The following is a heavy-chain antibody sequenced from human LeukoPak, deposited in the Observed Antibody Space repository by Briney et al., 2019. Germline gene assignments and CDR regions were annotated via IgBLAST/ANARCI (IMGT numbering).Heavy chain of an antibody. D-gene: IGHD6-13*01. CDR2: MNPNSGNR. V-gene: IGHV1-8*03. Sequence: ASVKVSCKASGYTFTGYDINWVRQATGQGLEWMGWMNPNSGNRGYAQNFQGRVTITRDTSISTVYMELSSLRSEDTAVYYCARGHLQAPVYSTRWYRASNWFDPWGQGTLVTVSS. CDR1: GYTFTGYD. CDR3: ARGHLQAPVYSTRWYRASNWFDP. J-gene: IGHJ5*02.